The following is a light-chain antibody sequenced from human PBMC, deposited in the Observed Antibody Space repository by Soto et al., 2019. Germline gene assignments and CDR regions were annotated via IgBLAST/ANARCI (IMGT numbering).Light chain of an antibody. J-gene: IGKJ2*01. CDR1: QSVSNSY. CDR3: QQYDSSLYT. V-gene: IGKV3-20*01. Sequence: EIVLTQSPGTLSLSPGERATLSCRASQSVSNSYLAWYQHKPGQAPRLLIYGASTSATGIPDRFSDSGSGTDFTLTISRLEPEDFAVYYCQQYDSSLYTFGQGTKLEIK. CDR2: GAS.